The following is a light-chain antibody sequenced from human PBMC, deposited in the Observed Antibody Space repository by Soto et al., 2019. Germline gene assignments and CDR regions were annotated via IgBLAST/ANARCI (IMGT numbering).Light chain of an antibody. J-gene: IGKJ5*01. CDR3: QQYENLPT. V-gene: IGKV1-33*01. CDR2: DAS. CDR1: QNIKYY. Sequence: ETQMTQSPSSLSAPVLDTVTLTFQASQNIKYYLNWYQQKPGRAPKLLIYDASNLEAGVPSRFRGSGSGTDFTFTISRLQPEDIATYYCQQYENLPTFGQGTRLEIK.